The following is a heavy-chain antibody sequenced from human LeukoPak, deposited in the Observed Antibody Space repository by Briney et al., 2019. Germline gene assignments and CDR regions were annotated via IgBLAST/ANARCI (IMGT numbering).Heavy chain of an antibody. V-gene: IGHV4-59*01. Sequence: PSETLSFTCTVSGGSISSYYWSWIRQPPGKGLEWIGYIYYSGSTNYNPSLKSRVTISVDTSKNQFSLKLSSVTAADTAVYYCARDGYSYGRYYFDYWGQGTLVTVSS. D-gene: IGHD5-18*01. CDR2: IYYSGST. CDR1: GGSISSYY. CDR3: ARDGYSYGRYYFDY. J-gene: IGHJ4*02.